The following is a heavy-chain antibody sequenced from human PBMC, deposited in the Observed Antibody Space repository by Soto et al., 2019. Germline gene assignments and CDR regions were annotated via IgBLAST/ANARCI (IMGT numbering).Heavy chain of an antibody. D-gene: IGHD6-19*01. J-gene: IGHJ4*02. CDR2: ISYDGSNK. CDR1: VVTLSSYG. CDR3: AKGGYSSGWYFDY. Sequence: PGGSLRLSCAAWVVTLSSYGVHGVRPAPGKGLEWVAVISYDGSNKYYADSVKGRFTISRDNSKNTLYLQMNSLRAEDTAVYYCAKGGYSSGWYFDYWGQGTLVTVSS. V-gene: IGHV3-30*18.